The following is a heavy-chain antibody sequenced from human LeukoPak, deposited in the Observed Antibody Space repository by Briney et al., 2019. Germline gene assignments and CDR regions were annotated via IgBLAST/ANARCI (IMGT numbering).Heavy chain of an antibody. CDR2: IYSTRTT. V-gene: IGHV4-59*08. D-gene: IGHD2-15*01. Sequence: SETLSLTCTVSGGSISGYYWSWIRQTPGEAPEGIGDIYSTRTTDYHPSLRRRGTISVDTSKNQFSLKLNSVTAADTAVYYCARHDEDCSGQYCFLLSFDSWGQGALVTVSS. CDR1: GGSISGYY. CDR3: ARHDEDCSGQYCFLLSFDS. J-gene: IGHJ4*02.